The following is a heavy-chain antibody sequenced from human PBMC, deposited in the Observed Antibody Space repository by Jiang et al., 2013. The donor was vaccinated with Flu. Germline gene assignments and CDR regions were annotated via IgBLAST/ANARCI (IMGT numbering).Heavy chain of an antibody. J-gene: IGHJ4*02. CDR3: ARLPVSGGLRVARSIDY. CDR2: IYYSGST. D-gene: IGHD3-16*01. Sequence: LLKPSETLSLTCTVSGGSISSSSYYWGWIRQPPGKGLEWIGSIYYSGSTYYNPSLKSRVTISVDTSKNQFSLKLSSVTAADTAVYYCARLPVSGGLRVARSIDYWGQGTLV. V-gene: IGHV4-39*01. CDR1: GGSISSSSYY.